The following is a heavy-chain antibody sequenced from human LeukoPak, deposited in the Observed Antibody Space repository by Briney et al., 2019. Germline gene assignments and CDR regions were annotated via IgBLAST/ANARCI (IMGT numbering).Heavy chain of an antibody. J-gene: IGHJ4*02. Sequence: SVKVSCKASGGTFSSYAISWVRQAPGQGLEWMGGIIPIFGTANYAQKFQGRVTITADESTSTAYMELSSLRSEDTAVYYCARDAYYYGSGSYYDYWGQGTLVTVSS. CDR3: ARDAYYYGSGSYYDY. D-gene: IGHD3-10*01. CDR2: IIPIFGTA. V-gene: IGHV1-69*01. CDR1: GGTFSSYA.